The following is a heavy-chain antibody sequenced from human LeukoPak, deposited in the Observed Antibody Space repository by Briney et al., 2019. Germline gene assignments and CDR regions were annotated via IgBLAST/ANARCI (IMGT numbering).Heavy chain of an antibody. V-gene: IGHV1-2*02. D-gene: IGHD2-2*01. CDR3: ARGELGCSGTSCYGPVAFDI. Sequence: GASVKVSCKASGYTFTGYYMHWVRQAPGQGLEWMGWINPNSGGTNYAQKFQGRVTMTRDTSISTAYMELSRLRSDDTAVYYCARGELGCSGTSCYGPVAFDIWGQGTMVTVSS. CDR2: INPNSGGT. CDR1: GYTFTGYY. J-gene: IGHJ3*02.